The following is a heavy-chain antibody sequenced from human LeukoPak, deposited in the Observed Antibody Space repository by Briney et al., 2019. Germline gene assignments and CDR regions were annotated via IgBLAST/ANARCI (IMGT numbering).Heavy chain of an antibody. CDR1: GGSISGSSYY. V-gene: IGHV4-39*01. D-gene: IGHD2/OR15-2a*01. Sequence: SETLSPTCTVSGGSISGSSYYWGWSRQPPGEGLEWIGSISSSGTTYYNPSLKSRLTISVDTSKNQFFLKLSSVTAADTAVYYCARRLVGTTPGHYWGQGALVTISS. J-gene: IGHJ4*02. CDR2: ISSSGTT. CDR3: ARRLVGTTPGHY.